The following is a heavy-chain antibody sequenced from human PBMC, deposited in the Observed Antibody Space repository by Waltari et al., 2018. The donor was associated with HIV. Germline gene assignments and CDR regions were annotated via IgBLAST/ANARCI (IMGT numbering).Heavy chain of an antibody. CDR1: RFPSGVKS. Sequence: EVQLVESGGGLVKPGGYLRIDCSCYRFPSGVKSMNWDRQAPGKGLEWVSSISSSSSYIYYADSVKRRFTISRDNAKNSLYLQMNSLRAEDTAVYYCAGSSSWFDYWGQGTLVTVSS. CDR3: AGSSSWFDY. D-gene: IGHD6-13*01. CDR2: ISSSSSYI. V-gene: IGHV3-21*01. J-gene: IGHJ4*02.